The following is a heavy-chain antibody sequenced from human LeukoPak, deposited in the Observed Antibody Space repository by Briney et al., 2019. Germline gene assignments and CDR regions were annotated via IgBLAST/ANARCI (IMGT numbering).Heavy chain of an antibody. J-gene: IGHJ6*02. CDR1: GFTFSSYA. V-gene: IGHV3-30*04. CDR3: ASAYSGYDVYYGMDV. CDR2: ISYDGSNK. D-gene: IGHD5-12*01. Sequence: GGSLRLSCAASGFTFSSYAMHWVRQAPGKGLEWVAVISYDGSNKYYADSVKGRFTISRDNSKNTLYLQMNSLRAEDTAVYYCASAYSGYDVYYGMDVWGQGTTVTVSS.